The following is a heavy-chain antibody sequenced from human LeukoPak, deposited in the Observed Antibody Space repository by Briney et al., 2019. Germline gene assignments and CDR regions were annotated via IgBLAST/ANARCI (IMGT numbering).Heavy chain of an antibody. CDR3: ARESYPPGGMDV. Sequence: PGGSLRLSCAASGFTFSDYYMSWIRQAPGKGLEWVSYISSSSSYTNYADSVEGRFTISRDNAKNSLYLQMNSLRAEDTAVYYCARESYPPGGMDVWGQGTTVTVSS. J-gene: IGHJ6*02. CDR2: ISSSSSYT. V-gene: IGHV3-11*05. CDR1: GFTFSDYY.